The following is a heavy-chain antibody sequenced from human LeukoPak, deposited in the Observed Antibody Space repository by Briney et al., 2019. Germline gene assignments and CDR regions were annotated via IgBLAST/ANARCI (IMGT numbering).Heavy chain of an antibody. Sequence: PSETLSLTCTVSGGSVSSGSYYWSWIRQPPGKGLEWIGYIYYSGSTNYNPSLKSRVTISVDMSKNQFSLKLSSVTAADTAVYYCARVGGYGDANWFDPWGQGTLVTVSS. CDR1: GGSVSSGSYY. CDR3: ARVGGYGDANWFDP. D-gene: IGHD4-17*01. CDR2: IYYSGST. J-gene: IGHJ5*02. V-gene: IGHV4-61*01.